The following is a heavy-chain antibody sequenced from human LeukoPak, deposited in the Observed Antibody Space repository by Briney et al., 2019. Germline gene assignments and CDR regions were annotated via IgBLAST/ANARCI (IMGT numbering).Heavy chain of an antibody. D-gene: IGHD6-19*01. V-gene: IGHV3-9*02. CDR1: GFTSDDYA. J-gene: IGHJ4*02. CDR3: AKATYSSGWYSTFDY. Sequence: GRSLRLSCAASGFTSDDYAMHWVRQAPGKGLEWVSAISWNSGSIGYADSVKGRFTISRDNAKNSLYLQMNSLRAEDTALYYCAKATYSSGWYSTFDYWGQGTLVTVSS. CDR2: ISWNSGSI.